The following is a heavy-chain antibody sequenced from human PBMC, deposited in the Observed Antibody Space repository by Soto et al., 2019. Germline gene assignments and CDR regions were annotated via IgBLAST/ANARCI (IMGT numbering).Heavy chain of an antibody. D-gene: IGHD6-6*01. CDR1: GESISSGGYY. J-gene: IGHJ4*02. CDR3: ARASSSSSAADY. V-gene: IGHV4-31*03. Sequence: QVQLQESGPGLVKPSQTLSLTCNVSGESISSGGYYWSWIRHHPGKGLEWIGYIHDSESAYYNPSLKSRVTISMDTSKNHFAMRLSSVTGADTAVYYCARASSSSSAADYWGQGTLVTVSS. CDR2: IHDSESA.